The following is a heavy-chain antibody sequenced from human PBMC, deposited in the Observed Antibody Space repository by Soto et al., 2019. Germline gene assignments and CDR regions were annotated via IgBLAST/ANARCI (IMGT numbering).Heavy chain of an antibody. CDR3: AKRYSGYDDAFDI. D-gene: IGHD5-12*01. J-gene: IGHJ3*02. Sequence: QVQLQESGPGLVKPSETLSLTCTVSGGSISSYYWSWIRQPPGKGLEWIGYIYYSGSTNYNPSLKSRVTISVDTSKNQFSLKLSSVTAADTAVYYCAKRYSGYDDAFDIWGHGTMVTVSS. CDR2: IYYSGST. CDR1: GGSISSYY. V-gene: IGHV4-59*08.